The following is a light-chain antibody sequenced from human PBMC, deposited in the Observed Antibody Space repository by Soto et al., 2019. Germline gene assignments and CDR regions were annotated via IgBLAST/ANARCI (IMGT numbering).Light chain of an antibody. CDR1: NSNIGSNA. J-gene: IGLJ3*02. Sequence: QSVLTQPPSASGTPGQRVTISCSGSNSNIGSNAVNWYQQLPGTAPKLLIYSNNQRPSGVPDRFSGSKSGTSASLAISGLQSDDEADYYCAAWDDSLSGVFGGGTKLTVL. CDR2: SNN. CDR3: AAWDDSLSGV. V-gene: IGLV1-44*01.